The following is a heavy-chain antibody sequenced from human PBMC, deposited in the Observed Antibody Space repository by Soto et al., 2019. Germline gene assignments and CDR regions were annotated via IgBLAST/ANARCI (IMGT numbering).Heavy chain of an antibody. CDR3: AKDYVEQWLVGGYYYYGMDV. CDR1: GFTFSSFW. Sequence: GGSLRLSCAASGFTFSSFWFHWVRQAPGKGLVWVSHINSDGSSTSYADSVKGRFTISRDNSKNTLYLQMNSLRAEDTAVYYCAKDYVEQWLVGGYYYYGMDVWGQGTTVTVSS. D-gene: IGHD6-19*01. J-gene: IGHJ6*02. CDR2: INSDGSST. V-gene: IGHV3-74*01.